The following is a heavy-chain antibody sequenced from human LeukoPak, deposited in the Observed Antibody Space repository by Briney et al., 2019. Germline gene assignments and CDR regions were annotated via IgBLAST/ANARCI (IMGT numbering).Heavy chain of an antibody. J-gene: IGHJ3*02. CDR2: IYASGNT. CDR1: GGSITTDNYY. CDR3: ARDFDSPMAFDI. D-gene: IGHD3-9*01. Sequence: SETLSLTCTVSGGSITTDNYYWSWIRQPPGKGLEWIGRIYASGNTNYNPSLKSRITISVDTSENQFSLRLTSVTAADTAVYYCARDFDSPMAFDIWGQGTMVTVSS. V-gene: IGHV4-61*02.